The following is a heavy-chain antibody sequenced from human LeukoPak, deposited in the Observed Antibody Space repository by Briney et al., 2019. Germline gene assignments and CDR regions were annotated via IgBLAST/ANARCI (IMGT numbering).Heavy chain of an antibody. CDR1: GYTFTGYY. J-gene: IGHJ5*02. V-gene: IGHV1-2*02. D-gene: IGHD6-19*01. CDR2: INPNSGGT. CDR3: ARDPFIAGAGAGRNNLFDP. Sequence: ASVKVSCKASGYTFTGYYMHWVRQAPGQGLEWMGWINPNSGGTNYAQKFQGRVTMTRDTSISTAYMELSRLRSDDTAVYYCARDPFIAGAGAGRNNLFDPLGQGTLVNGSS.